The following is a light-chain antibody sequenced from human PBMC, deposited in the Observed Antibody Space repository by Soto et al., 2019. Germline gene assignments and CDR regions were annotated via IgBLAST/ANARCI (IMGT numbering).Light chain of an antibody. Sequence: DIEMTQSPSSLSASLGDRATLTCRASQSVSSYLNWYQQKPGQAPRLLIYAASTLHSGIPSRFSGSGSGTDFTLTISGLQPDDFATYYCQQFKDYVWTFGQGTKVDIK. V-gene: IGKV1-39*01. CDR2: AAS. J-gene: IGKJ1*01. CDR1: QSVSSY. CDR3: QQFKDYVWT.